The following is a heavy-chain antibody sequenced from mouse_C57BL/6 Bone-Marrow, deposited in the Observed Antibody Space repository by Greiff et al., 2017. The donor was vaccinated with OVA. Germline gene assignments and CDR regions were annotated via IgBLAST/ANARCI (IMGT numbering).Heavy chain of an antibody. Sequence: GGGLVQPTGSLKLSCAASGFSFNTYAMNWVRQAPGKGLEWVARIRSKSNNYATYYADSVKDRFTISRDDSESMLYLQMNNLKTEDTAMYYCVRWLRRIAYWGQGTLVTVSA. D-gene: IGHD2-2*01. V-gene: IGHV10-1*01. J-gene: IGHJ3*01. CDR3: VRWLRRIAY. CDR2: IRSKSNNYAT. CDR1: GFSFNTYA.